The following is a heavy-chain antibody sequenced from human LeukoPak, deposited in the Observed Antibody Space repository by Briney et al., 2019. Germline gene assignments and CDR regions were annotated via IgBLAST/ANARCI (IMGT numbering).Heavy chain of an antibody. CDR2: IYYSGST. CDR1: GGSISSYY. V-gene: IGHV4-59*08. CDR3: ARLDYDSSGYYWWCFDY. D-gene: IGHD3-22*01. J-gene: IGHJ4*02. Sequence: NPSETLSLTCTVSGGSISSYYWSWIRQPPGKGLEWIGYIYYSGSTNYNPSLKSRVTISVDTSKNQFSLKLSSVTAADTAVYCCARLDYDSSGYYWWCFDYWGQGTLVTVSS.